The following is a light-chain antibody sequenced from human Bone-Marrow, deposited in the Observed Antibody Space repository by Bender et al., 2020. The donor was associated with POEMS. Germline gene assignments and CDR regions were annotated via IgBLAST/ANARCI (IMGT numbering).Light chain of an antibody. V-gene: IGLV2-8*01. CDR1: SSDVGGSNY. J-gene: IGLJ3*02. CDR2: EVS. Sequence: QSALTQPPSASGSPGQSVTISCTGTSSDVGGSNYVSWYQQYPGKAPKLMIFEVSKRPSGVPARFSGSKSGNTASLTVSGLQAEDEADYYCSSYAVSNKLVFGGGTKLTVL. CDR3: SSYAVSNKLV.